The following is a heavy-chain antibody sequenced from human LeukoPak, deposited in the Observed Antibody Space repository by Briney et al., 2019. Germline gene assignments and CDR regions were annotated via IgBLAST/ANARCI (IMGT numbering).Heavy chain of an antibody. D-gene: IGHD6-6*01. J-gene: IGHJ4*02. CDR2: INTNTGNP. Sequence: GASVKVSCNTFGYTFTGYYMHWVRQAPGQGLEWMGWINTNTGNPTYAQGFTGRFVFSLDTSVSTAYLQISSLKAEDTAVYYCAREGGLYSSSSSWGLFDYWGQGTLVTVSS. CDR3: AREGGLYSSSSSWGLFDY. CDR1: GYTFTGYY. V-gene: IGHV7-4-1*02.